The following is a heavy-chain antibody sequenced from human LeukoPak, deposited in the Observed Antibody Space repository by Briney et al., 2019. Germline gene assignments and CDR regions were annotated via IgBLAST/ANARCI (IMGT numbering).Heavy chain of an antibody. J-gene: IGHJ6*04. Sequence: SVKVSCKASGGTFSSYAISWVRQAPGQGLEWMGGIIPIFGTANYAQKFQGRVAITADESTSTAYMELSSLRSEDTAVYYCARDRRHWSGGMDVWGKGTTVTVSS. CDR3: ARDRRHWSGGMDV. V-gene: IGHV1-69*01. D-gene: IGHD2-8*02. CDR1: GGTFSSYA. CDR2: IIPIFGTA.